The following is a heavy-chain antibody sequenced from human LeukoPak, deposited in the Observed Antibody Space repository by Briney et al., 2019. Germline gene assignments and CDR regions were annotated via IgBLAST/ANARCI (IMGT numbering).Heavy chain of an antibody. J-gene: IGHJ4*02. CDR3: ARDPRGGYDYVWGSYRYTRDYFDY. D-gene: IGHD3-16*02. CDR2: ISSSSSTI. V-gene: IGHV3-48*01. Sequence: GGSLRLSCAASGFISSDYSLHWVRQAPGKGLEWVSYISSSSSTIYYADSVKGRFTISRDNAKNSLYLQMNSLRAEDTAVYYCARDPRGGYDYVWGSYRYTRDYFDYWGQGTLVTVSS. CDR1: GFISSDYS.